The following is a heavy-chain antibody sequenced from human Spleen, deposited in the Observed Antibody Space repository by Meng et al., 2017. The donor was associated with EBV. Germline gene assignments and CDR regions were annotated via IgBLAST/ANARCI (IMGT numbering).Heavy chain of an antibody. CDR1: GYTFTTFA. V-gene: IGHV7-4-1*02. CDR2: INTNTGNP. D-gene: IGHD4-17*01. CDR3: ARPMTTVTTYWFDP. Sequence: QVQLVQSGFELKEPGASVKVSCKASGYTFTTFAMHWVRQAPGQGLEWMGWINTNTGNPTYAQGFAGRLVFSLDTSVNTAYLQISSLKAEDTAVYYCARPMTTVTTYWFDPWGQGTLVTVSS. J-gene: IGHJ5*02.